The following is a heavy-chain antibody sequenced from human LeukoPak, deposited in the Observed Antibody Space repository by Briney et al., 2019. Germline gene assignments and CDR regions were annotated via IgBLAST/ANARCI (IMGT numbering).Heavy chain of an antibody. CDR2: ITGNSARV. V-gene: IGHV3-9*01. CDR1: GFIFGDYA. CDR3: AKGEGYCSSSSCVFDF. D-gene: IGHD2-2*01. Sequence: GGSLRLSCAASGFIFGDYAIHWVRQGPGKGLEWVSGITGNSARVGYADSVKGRFTISRDDAKNSLYLQMNSLRPEDTALYCCAKGEGYCSSSSCVFDFWGQGTLVTVSS. J-gene: IGHJ4*02.